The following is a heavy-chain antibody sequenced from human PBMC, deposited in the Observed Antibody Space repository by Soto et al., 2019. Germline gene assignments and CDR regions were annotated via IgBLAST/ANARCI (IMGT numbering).Heavy chain of an antibody. CDR1: GGSISSYY. CDR2: MYYSGST. J-gene: IGHJ4*02. D-gene: IGHD5-18*01. V-gene: IGHV4-59*12. Sequence: SETLSLTCTVSGGSISSYYWSWIRQPPGKGLEWIGYMYYSGSTNYNPSLKSRVTISVDTSKNQLSLKLSSVTAADTAVYYCARDLSTAMVTFDYWGQGTLVTVSS. CDR3: ARDLSTAMVTFDY.